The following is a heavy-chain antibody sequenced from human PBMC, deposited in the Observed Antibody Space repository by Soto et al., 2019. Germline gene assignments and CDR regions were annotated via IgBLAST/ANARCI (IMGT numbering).Heavy chain of an antibody. J-gene: IGHJ4*02. V-gene: IGHV1-69*02. CDR1: GGTFSSYT. D-gene: IGHD4-17*01. CDR3: ARRAEGYGVGLIDY. CDR2: IIPILGIA. Sequence: QVQLVQSGAEVKKPGSSVKVSCKASGGTFSSYTISWVRQAPGQGLEWMGRIIPILGIANYAQKFQGRVTITADKSTSTAYMELSSLKSEDTAVHYCARRAEGYGVGLIDYWGQGTLVTVSS.